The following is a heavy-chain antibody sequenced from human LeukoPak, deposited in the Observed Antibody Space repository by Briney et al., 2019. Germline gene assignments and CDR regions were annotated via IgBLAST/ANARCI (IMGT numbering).Heavy chain of an antibody. J-gene: IGHJ4*02. CDR1: GFTFSSYA. Sequence: GGSLRLSCAASGFTFSSYAMSWVRQAPGKGLEWVSAISGSGGSTYYADSVKGRFTISRDNSKNTLYLQMNSLRAEDTAVYYCAKVQRDIVVVIAIFSFDYWGQGTLVTVSS. CDR3: AKVQRDIVVVIAIFSFDY. V-gene: IGHV3-23*01. D-gene: IGHD2-21*01. CDR2: ISGSGGST.